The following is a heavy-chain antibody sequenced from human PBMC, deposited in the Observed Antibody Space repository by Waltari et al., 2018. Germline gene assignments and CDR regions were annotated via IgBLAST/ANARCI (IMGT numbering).Heavy chain of an antibody. Sequence: EVQLVESGGGLVQPGRSLRLSCAASGFTFDDYAMHWVRRAPGKGLEWVSGISWNSGSIGYADSVKGRFTITRDNAKNSLYLQMNSLRAEDTALYYCAKDRGGYYDTDAFDIWGQGTMVTVSS. V-gene: IGHV3-9*01. CDR3: AKDRGGYYDTDAFDI. CDR1: GFTFDDYA. J-gene: IGHJ3*02. D-gene: IGHD3-22*01. CDR2: ISWNSGSI.